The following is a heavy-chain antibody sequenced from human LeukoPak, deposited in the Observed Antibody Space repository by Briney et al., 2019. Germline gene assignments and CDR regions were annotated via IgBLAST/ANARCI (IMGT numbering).Heavy chain of an antibody. CDR1: GFTFSESW. CDR2: INHEGGGI. D-gene: IGHD1-1*01. V-gene: IGHV3-7*01. Sequence: GGSLRLSCAASGFTFSESWMTWVRQVPGRGLEWVAHINHEGGGIQYVDSVKGRFTISRDNTKDSVYLQMNSLRAEDTAIYHCATYINWVAGDVWGQGTTVIVSS. CDR3: ATYINWVAGDV. J-gene: IGHJ6*02.